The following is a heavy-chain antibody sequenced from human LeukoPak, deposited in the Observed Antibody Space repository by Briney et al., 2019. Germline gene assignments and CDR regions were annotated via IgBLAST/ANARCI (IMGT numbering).Heavy chain of an antibody. Sequence: GGSLRLSCAASGFTFSSYAMHWVRQAPGKGLEWVAVISYDGSNKYYADSVKGRFTISRDNSKNTLYLHMNSLRADDTAVYYCAKGSSSPYAFDSWGQGTLVTVSS. CDR3: AKGSSSPYAFDS. D-gene: IGHD6-13*01. V-gene: IGHV3-30-3*01. J-gene: IGHJ4*02. CDR1: GFTFSSYA. CDR2: ISYDGSNK.